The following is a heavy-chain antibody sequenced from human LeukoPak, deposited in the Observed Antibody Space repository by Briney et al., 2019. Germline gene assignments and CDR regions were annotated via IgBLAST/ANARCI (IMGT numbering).Heavy chain of an antibody. CDR2: MNPNSGNT. CDR1: GYTFTSYD. J-gene: IGHJ5*02. CDR3: ARGCRYSSSWYVWFDP. D-gene: IGHD6-13*01. Sequence: VASVKVSCKASGYTFTSYDINWVRQATGQGLEWMGWMNPNSGNTGYAQKFQGRVTMTRNTSISTAYMELSSLRSEDTAVYYCARGCRYSSSWYVWFDPWGQGTLVTVSS. V-gene: IGHV1-8*02.